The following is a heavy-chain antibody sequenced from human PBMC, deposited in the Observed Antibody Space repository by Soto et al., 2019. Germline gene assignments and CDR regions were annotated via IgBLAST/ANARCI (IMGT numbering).Heavy chain of an antibody. J-gene: IGHJ6*02. CDR2: IIPIFGTA. CDR1: GGPFSSYA. D-gene: IGHD2-2*01. Sequence: QVQLVQSGAEVKKPGSSVKVSCKASGGPFSSYAISWVRQAPGQGLEWMGGIIPIFGTANYAQKFQGRVTITADESTSTAYMELSSLRSEDTAVYYCARGSCSSTSCYHPYYYYGMDVWGQGTTVTVSS. V-gene: IGHV1-69*01. CDR3: ARGSCSSTSCYHPYYYYGMDV.